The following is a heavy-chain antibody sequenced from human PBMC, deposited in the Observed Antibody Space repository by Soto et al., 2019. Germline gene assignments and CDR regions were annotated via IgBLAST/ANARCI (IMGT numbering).Heavy chain of an antibody. CDR2: IYYSGST. CDR3: ASRYYDFWSGYSNWFDP. J-gene: IGHJ5*02. CDR1: GGSISSSSYY. Sequence: SETLSLTCTVSGGSISSSSYYWGWIRQPPGKGLEWIGSIYYSGSTYYNPSLKSRVTISVDTSKNQFSLKLSSVTAADTAVYYCASRYYDFWSGYSNWFDPWGQGTLVTVSS. V-gene: IGHV4-39*01. D-gene: IGHD3-3*01.